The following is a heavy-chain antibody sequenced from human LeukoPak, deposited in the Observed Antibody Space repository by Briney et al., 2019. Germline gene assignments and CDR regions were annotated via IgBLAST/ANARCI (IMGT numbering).Heavy chain of an antibody. D-gene: IGHD1-26*01. Sequence: GGSLRLSCAPSGFTFSRHGMNWVRQAPGKGLEWVSYISSSSSTIYYADSVKGRFTISRDNAKNSLYLQMNSLRDEDTAVYYCARDGIVGASAFYWGQGTLVTVSS. CDR3: ARDGIVGASAFY. V-gene: IGHV3-48*02. CDR2: ISSSSSTI. CDR1: GFTFSRHG. J-gene: IGHJ4*02.